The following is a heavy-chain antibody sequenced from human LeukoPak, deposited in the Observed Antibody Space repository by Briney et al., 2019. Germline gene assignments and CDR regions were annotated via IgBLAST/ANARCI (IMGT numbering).Heavy chain of an antibody. CDR3: AREGLKSIAARPYYFDY. Sequence: SETLSFTCAVYGGSFSGYYWSWIRQPPGKGLEWIGEINHSGSTNYNPSLKSRVTISVDTSKNQFPLKLSSVTAADTAVYYCAREGLKSIAARPYYFDYWGQGTLVTVSS. CDR2: INHSGST. D-gene: IGHD6-6*01. CDR1: GGSFSGYY. J-gene: IGHJ4*02. V-gene: IGHV4-34*01.